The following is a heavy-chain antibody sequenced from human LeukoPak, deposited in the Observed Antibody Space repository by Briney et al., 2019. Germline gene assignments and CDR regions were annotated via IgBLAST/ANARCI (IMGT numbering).Heavy chain of an antibody. J-gene: IGHJ6*02. V-gene: IGHV3-48*04. Sequence: GGALRLSCAASGFTFSSYSMNWVRQAPGKGPEGVSYISSSSSTIYYADSVKGRFTISRDNAKNSLYLQMNSLRAEDTAVYYCAREGGNTARLDLYGMDVWGQGTTVTVSS. CDR3: AREGGNTARLDLYGMDV. CDR2: ISSSSSTI. CDR1: GFTFSSYS. D-gene: IGHD3-16*01.